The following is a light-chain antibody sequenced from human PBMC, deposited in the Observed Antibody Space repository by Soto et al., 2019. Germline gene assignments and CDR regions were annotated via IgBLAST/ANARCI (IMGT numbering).Light chain of an antibody. V-gene: IGKV1-5*03. CDR2: KAS. CDR3: QQYNSYPWT. J-gene: IGKJ1*01. Sequence: DIQMTQSTSTLSASLGDRVTITCRASQSISSWLAWYQQKKGKPPKILIYKASSLESGVPSRFRGSGSWTEFTLTISRLQPDDFATYYCQQYNSYPWTFGQGTKVDIK. CDR1: QSISSW.